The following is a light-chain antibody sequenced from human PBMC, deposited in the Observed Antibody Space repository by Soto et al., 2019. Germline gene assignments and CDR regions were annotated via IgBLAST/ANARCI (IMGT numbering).Light chain of an antibody. J-gene: IGKJ4*01. CDR3: QQRDILPLT. CDR1: QSVSRY. V-gene: IGKV3-11*01. Sequence: EIVLTQSPATLSLSPGERAILSCRASQSVSRYLAGYQEKPGQAPRLLIYDASHRATGIPARFSGSGSGTDFTLTISILAAEDFAVYYCQQRDILPLTFGGGTKVEIK. CDR2: DAS.